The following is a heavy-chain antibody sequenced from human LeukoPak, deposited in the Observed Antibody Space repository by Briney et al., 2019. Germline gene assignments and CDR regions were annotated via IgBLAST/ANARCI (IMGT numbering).Heavy chain of an antibody. CDR2: INPNSGGT. CDR3: ARVYCSGGSCYLGRFDY. V-gene: IGHV1-2*02. CDR1: GGTFSSYA. Sequence: ASVKVSCKASGGTFSSYAISWVRQAPGQGLEWMGWINPNSGGTNYAQKFQGRVTMTRDTSVSTAYMELSRLRSDDTAVYYCARVYCSGGSCYLGRFDYWGQGTLVTVSS. J-gene: IGHJ4*02. D-gene: IGHD2-15*01.